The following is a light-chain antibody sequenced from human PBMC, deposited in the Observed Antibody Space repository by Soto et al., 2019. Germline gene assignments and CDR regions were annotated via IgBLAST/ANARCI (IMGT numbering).Light chain of an antibody. CDR3: QHYSLYSPWT. CDR2: DAS. V-gene: IGKV1-5*01. J-gene: IGKJ1*01. Sequence: DIHMTQSPSSLSVSVGDRVTITCRPSQNINAWLAWYQKRPGQAPKLLLYDASTVQSGVPSRFSGSGSGTELTLTISSLQTDDSATYYCQHYSLYSPWTFGQGTKVDIK. CDR1: QNINAW.